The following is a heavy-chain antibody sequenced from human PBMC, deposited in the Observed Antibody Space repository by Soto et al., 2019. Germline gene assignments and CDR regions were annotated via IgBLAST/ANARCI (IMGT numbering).Heavy chain of an antibody. V-gene: IGHV3-23*01. CDR2: ITNSGGST. D-gene: IGHD6-19*01. CDR3: AKYLEKWLVQLGGLDT. Sequence: DVQLLESGGGMVQPGGSLRLSCVASGFALSSYIMTWVRQATGKGLEWVSAITNSGGSTYYADSVKGRFTIPRDNSHNTLYLQMNNLRAEDTARYYWAKYLEKWLVQLGGLDTWGQGAQVTVSS. CDR1: GFALSSYI. J-gene: IGHJ5*02.